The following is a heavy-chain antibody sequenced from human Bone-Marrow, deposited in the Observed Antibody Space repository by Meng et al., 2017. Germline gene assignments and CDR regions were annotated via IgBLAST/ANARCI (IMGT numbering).Heavy chain of an antibody. CDR2: IYWDDDK. CDR1: GFSLSTSGGG. Sequence: QSTVKEAGRTLVKPTQTRTPTGTVSGFSLSTSGGGGGWIRQPPGKALEWLALIYWDDDKRYSPSLKSRLTITKDTSKNQVVLTMTNMDPVDTATYYCAHTRIAVAGTGVYYWGQGTLVTVSS. D-gene: IGHD6-19*01. CDR3: AHTRIAVAGTGVYY. V-gene: IGHV2-5*02. J-gene: IGHJ4*02.